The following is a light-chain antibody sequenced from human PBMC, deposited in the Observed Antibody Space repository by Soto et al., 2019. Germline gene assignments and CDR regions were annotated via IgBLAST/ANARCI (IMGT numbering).Light chain of an antibody. Sequence: DIQMTQSPSTLSASVGDRVTITCRASQSIGSWLAWYQQKPGKAPKLLIYDASSLESGVPSRFSGSRSGTEFTLTISSLQPDDFATYYCQQYNSYSWTFGQETKVDIK. CDR1: QSIGSW. CDR2: DAS. V-gene: IGKV1-5*01. CDR3: QQYNSYSWT. J-gene: IGKJ1*01.